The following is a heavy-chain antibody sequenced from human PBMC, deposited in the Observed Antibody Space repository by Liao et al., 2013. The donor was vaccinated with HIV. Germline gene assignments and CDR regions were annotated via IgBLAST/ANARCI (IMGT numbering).Heavy chain of an antibody. CDR1: GDSISSANYY. J-gene: IGHJ1*01. D-gene: IGHD6-6*01. CDR2: TYIAGTT. V-gene: IGHV4-61*02. CDR3: AAPSIAVGH. Sequence: QVQLQESGPGLVEPSQTLSLTCTVSGDSISSANYYWTWIRQPAGEGMEWIGRTYIAGTTNYNPSLKSRVTLSLDTSENQFSLKLSSVTAADTAVYYCAAPSIAVGHWGQGTLVTVSS.